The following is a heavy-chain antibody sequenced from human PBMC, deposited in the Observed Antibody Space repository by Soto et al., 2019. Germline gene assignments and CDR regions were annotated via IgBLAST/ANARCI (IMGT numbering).Heavy chain of an antibody. CDR2: FDPEDGET. CDR3: ATSRFYDFWSGSRLGYYYMDV. D-gene: IGHD3-3*01. V-gene: IGHV1-24*01. CDR1: GYTLTELS. Sequence: GASVKVSCKVSGYTLTELSMHWVRQAPGKGLEWMGGFDPEDGETIYAQKFQGRVTMTEDTSTDTAHMELSSLRSEDTAVYYCATSRFYDFWSGSRLGYYYMDVWGKGTTVTVSS. J-gene: IGHJ6*03.